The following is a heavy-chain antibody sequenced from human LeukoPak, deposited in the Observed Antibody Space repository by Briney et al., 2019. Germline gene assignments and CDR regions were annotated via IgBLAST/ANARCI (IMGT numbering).Heavy chain of an antibody. D-gene: IGHD6-6*01. Sequence: PGGSLRLSCAASRFTFGSYAMSWVRQAPWERLQWVSGISDSGGNTYYADSVRGRFTISRDNSKNTLYLQMNSLRAEDTAVYYCARHRSSWLIDYWGQGTLVTVSS. CDR3: ARHRSSWLIDY. CDR1: RFTFGSYA. J-gene: IGHJ4*02. CDR2: ISDSGGNT. V-gene: IGHV3-23*01.